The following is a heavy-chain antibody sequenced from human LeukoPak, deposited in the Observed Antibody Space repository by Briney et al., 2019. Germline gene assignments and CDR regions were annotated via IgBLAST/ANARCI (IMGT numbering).Heavy chain of an antibody. CDR1: GFTFSSYS. D-gene: IGHD6-13*01. CDR2: ISSNGGST. Sequence: PGESLRLSCAASGFTFSSYSMHWVRQAPRKGLEYVSAISSNGGSTSYANSVKGRFTISRDNSKNTLYLQMGSLRAEDMAVYYCVRSRQQLLGYYDYWGQGTLVTVSS. J-gene: IGHJ4*02. CDR3: VRSRQQLLGYYDY. V-gene: IGHV3-64*01.